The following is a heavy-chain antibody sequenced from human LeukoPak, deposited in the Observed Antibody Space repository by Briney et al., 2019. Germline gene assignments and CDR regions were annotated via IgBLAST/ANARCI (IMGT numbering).Heavy chain of an antibody. D-gene: IGHD6-6*01. CDR1: GFTFSSYG. V-gene: IGHV3-30*18. Sequence: GRSLRLSCAASGFTFSSYGMHWVRQAPGKGLEWVAVISYDGSNKYYADSVKGRFIISRDNSKNTLYLQMNSLRAEDTAVYYCAKENIAARPDYYYYYGMDVWGQGTTVTVSS. CDR3: AKENIAARPDYYYYYGMDV. CDR2: ISYDGSNK. J-gene: IGHJ6*02.